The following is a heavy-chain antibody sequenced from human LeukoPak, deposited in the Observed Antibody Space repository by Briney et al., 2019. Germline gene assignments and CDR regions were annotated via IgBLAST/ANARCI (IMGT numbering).Heavy chain of an antibody. CDR1: GFTFSRYW. V-gene: IGHV3-74*01. CDR3: ARVAQSIAAPLDY. Sequence: GGSLRLSCAASGFTFSRYWMHWVRQAPGKGLVWVSRINSDGSTTTYADSVTGRFTISRDNAKNTLYLQMNSLRAEDTAVYYCARVAQSIAAPLDYWGQGTLVTVSS. D-gene: IGHD6-6*01. CDR2: INSDGSTT. J-gene: IGHJ4*02.